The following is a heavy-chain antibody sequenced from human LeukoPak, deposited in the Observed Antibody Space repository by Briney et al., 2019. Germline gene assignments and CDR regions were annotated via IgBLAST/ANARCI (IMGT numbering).Heavy chain of an antibody. CDR3: ASSYCSGGSCYAFDY. J-gene: IGHJ4*02. Sequence: GGSLRLSCAASGFTFSSYSMNWGREAPGKGLEWVSCISKSSSYIDYADSVKGRFTISRDNAKNSLYLQMNSLRAEDTAVYYCASSYCSGGSCYAFDYWGQGTLVTVSS. CDR1: GFTFSSYS. CDR2: ISKSSSYI. D-gene: IGHD2-15*01. V-gene: IGHV3-21*01.